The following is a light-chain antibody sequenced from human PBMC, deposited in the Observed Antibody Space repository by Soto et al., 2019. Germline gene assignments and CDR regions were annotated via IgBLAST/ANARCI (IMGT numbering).Light chain of an antibody. Sequence: DIVMTQSPDSLAVSLGERATINCKSSQSVLYSSNNKNYLAWYQQKPGQPPKLLIYWASTRESGVPDRFSGSGSGTDFTLTIRSLQAEDVAVYYCQQEYTNALTFGGGTKVGVK. CDR1: QSVLYSSNNKNY. CDR2: WAS. CDR3: QQEYTNALT. V-gene: IGKV4-1*01. J-gene: IGKJ4*01.